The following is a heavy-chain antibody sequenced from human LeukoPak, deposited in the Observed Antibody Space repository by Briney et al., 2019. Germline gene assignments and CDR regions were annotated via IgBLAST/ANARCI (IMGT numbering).Heavy chain of an antibody. CDR2: IYTSGST. CDR1: GGSISSYY. Sequence: SETPSLTCTVSGGSISSYYWSWIRQPAGKGLEWIGRIYTSGSTNYNPSLKSRVTMSVDTSKNQFSLKLSSVTAADTAVYYCARGGYSSSLFDYWGQGTLVTVSS. CDR3: ARGGYSSSLFDY. V-gene: IGHV4-4*07. J-gene: IGHJ4*02. D-gene: IGHD6-13*01.